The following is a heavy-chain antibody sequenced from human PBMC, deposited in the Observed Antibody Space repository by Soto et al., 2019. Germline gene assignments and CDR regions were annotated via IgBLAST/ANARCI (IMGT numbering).Heavy chain of an antibody. CDR2: INPSGDHT. CDR3: ARSPIRNAEYFQH. V-gene: IGHV1-46*01. CDR1: GYTFSSYY. Sequence: ASVKVSCKASGYTFSSYYLQWVRQAPGQGLEWMGIINPSGDHTSYEEKFHGRITMTTDTSTSTAYMELRSLRSDDTAVYYCARSPIRNAEYFQHWGQGTLVTVSS. J-gene: IGHJ1*01.